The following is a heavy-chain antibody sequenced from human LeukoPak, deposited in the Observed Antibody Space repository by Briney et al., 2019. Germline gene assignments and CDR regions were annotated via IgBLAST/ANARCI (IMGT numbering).Heavy chain of an antibody. J-gene: IGHJ1*01. D-gene: IGHD3-10*01. Sequence: AGSLRLSCAASGFTFSTYGMYRVPQAPGKGLEWVAVIWFDGRNEKYADYVKGRFTISRENSKNTLYLQMNSLRAADTAVYYGACCYYLSGNYFKCFQHWGQGTLVTVSS. CDR1: GFTFSTYG. V-gene: IGHV3-33*01. CDR3: ACCYYLSGNYFKCFQH. CDR2: IWFDGRNE.